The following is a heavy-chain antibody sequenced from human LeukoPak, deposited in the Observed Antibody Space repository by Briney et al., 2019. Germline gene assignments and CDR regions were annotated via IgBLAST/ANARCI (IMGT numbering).Heavy chain of an antibody. CDR2: IYHSGST. CDR1: GGSISSGGYS. V-gene: IGHV4-30-2*01. D-gene: IGHD3-10*01. J-gene: IGHJ4*02. Sequence: SETLSLTCAVSGGSISSGGYSWSWIRQPPGKGLEWIGYIYHSGSTYYNPSLKSRVTISVDRSKNQFSLKLSSVTAADTVVYYCAREAVLYCYFDYWGQGTLVTVSS. CDR3: AREAVLYCYFDY.